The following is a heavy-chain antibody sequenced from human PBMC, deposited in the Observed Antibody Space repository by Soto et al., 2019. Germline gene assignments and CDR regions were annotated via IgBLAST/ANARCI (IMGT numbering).Heavy chain of an antibody. CDR3: ASRYYEVSRGYYFNYFDY. V-gene: IGHV3-21*01. Sequence: EVQLVESGGGLVKPGGSLRLSCAASGFTFSSHSMNWVRQAPGKGLEWVSSISSSSSYIYYADSVEGRFTISRDNAKNPLYMQMNSLRAEDTAVYYCASRYYEVSRGYYFNYFDYWGQGTLVTVSS. D-gene: IGHD3-22*01. CDR1: GFTFSSHS. J-gene: IGHJ4*02. CDR2: ISSSSSYI.